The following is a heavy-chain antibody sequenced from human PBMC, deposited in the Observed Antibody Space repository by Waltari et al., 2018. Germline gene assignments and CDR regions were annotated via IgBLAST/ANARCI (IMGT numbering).Heavy chain of an antibody. CDR1: GDSISSYY. J-gene: IGHJ4*02. CDR3: ARLAQVVSSTAYYFDY. CDR2: IYYNGNT. Sequence: QLQASGPGLVKPSETLSLTCTVSGDSISSYYWSWIRQPPGKGLEWIGYIYYNGNTNYNPSLKSRVTISVDMSKNQFSLKLTSVTAADTAVYYCARLAQVVSSTAYYFDYWGQGTLVTVSS. D-gene: IGHD6-13*01. V-gene: IGHV4-59*08.